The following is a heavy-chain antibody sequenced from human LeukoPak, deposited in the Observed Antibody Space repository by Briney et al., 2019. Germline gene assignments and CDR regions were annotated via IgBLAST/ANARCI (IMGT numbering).Heavy chain of an antibody. V-gene: IGHV3-33*01. CDR3: ARDGNSGCDYPIFDY. CDR2: IWYDGNNK. J-gene: IGHJ4*02. D-gene: IGHD5-12*01. Sequence: PGGSLRLSCAASGFGFSNYGMHWVRQAPGKGLEWVAVIWYDGNNKYYADFVRGRFTISRDNSKNTLYLQMNSLRAEDTAVYYCARDGNSGCDYPIFDYWGQGTLVTVSS. CDR1: GFGFSNYG.